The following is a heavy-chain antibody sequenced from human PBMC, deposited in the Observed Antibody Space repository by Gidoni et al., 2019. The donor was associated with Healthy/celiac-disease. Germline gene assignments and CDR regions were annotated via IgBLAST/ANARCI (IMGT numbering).Heavy chain of an antibody. V-gene: IGHV3-30*18. D-gene: IGHD6-19*01. CDR1: GFTFSSYG. J-gene: IGHJ2*01. CDR3: AKDRGSSGRRYFDL. Sequence: QVQLVESGGGVVQPGRSLRLSCAASGFTFSSYGMHWVRQAPGKGLEWVAVISYDGSNKYYADSVKGRFTISRDNSKNTLYLQMNSLRAEDTAVYYCAKDRGSSGRRYFDLWGRGTLVTVSS. CDR2: ISYDGSNK.